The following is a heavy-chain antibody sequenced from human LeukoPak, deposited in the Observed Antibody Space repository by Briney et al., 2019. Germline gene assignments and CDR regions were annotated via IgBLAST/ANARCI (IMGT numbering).Heavy chain of an antibody. CDR3: TRGLVV. J-gene: IGHJ4*02. CDR2: ISSGGTTI. Sequence: PGGSLRLSCAPSGFTFSEFEMNWVRQAPGKGLERVSDISSGGTTIFYADSVKGRFTISRDNAKNSLYLQMNSLRDEDTAIYYCTRGLVVWGQGALVTVSS. CDR1: GFTFSEFE. D-gene: IGHD2-2*01. V-gene: IGHV3-48*03.